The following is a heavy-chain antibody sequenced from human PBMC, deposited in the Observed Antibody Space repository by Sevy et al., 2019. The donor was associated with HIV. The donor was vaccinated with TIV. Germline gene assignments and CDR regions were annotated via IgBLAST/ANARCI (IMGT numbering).Heavy chain of an antibody. CDR3: ARGSSENRNYFDY. Sequence: GGSLRLSCAASGFTFSIYAMHWVRHAPGKGLEWVVLDGSSKYHADSVKGRFTISRDNSKNTLYLQMNSLRPEDTAVYYCARGSSENRNYFDYWGQGTLVTVSS. V-gene: IGHV3-30-3*01. D-gene: IGHD2-15*01. CDR1: GFTFSIYA. CDR2: DGSSK. J-gene: IGHJ4*02.